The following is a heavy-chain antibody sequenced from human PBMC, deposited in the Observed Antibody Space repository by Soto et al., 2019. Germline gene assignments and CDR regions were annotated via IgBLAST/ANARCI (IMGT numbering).Heavy chain of an antibody. Sequence: SVKDSCKASGFTLTSSAVQWLRQARGQRLEWIGWIVVGSGNTNYAQKFQERVTITRDMSTSTAYMELSSLRSEDTAVYYCAADYPPPYYDFWSGNGMDVWGQGTTVTVSS. CDR3: AADYPPPYYDFWSGNGMDV. D-gene: IGHD3-3*01. J-gene: IGHJ6*02. V-gene: IGHV1-58*01. CDR1: GFTLTSSA. CDR2: IVVGSGNT.